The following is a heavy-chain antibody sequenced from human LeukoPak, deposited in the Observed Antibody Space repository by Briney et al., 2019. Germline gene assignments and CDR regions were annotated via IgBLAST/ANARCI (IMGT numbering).Heavy chain of an antibody. CDR2: INHSGST. CDR3: ARECDILTGYYDY. Sequence: SETLSLTCAVYGGSFSGYYWSWIRQPPGKGPEWIGEINHSGSTNHNPSLKSRVTISVDTSKNQFSLKLSSVTAADTAVYYCARECDILTGYYDYWGQGTLVTVSS. CDR1: GGSFSGYY. D-gene: IGHD3-9*01. V-gene: IGHV4-34*01. J-gene: IGHJ4*02.